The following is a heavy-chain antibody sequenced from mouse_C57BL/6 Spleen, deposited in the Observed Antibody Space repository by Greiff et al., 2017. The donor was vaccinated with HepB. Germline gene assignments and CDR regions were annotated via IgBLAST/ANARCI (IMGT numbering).Heavy chain of an antibody. J-gene: IGHJ4*01. CDR2: IHPNSGST. D-gene: IGHD1-1*01. CDR3: ARRVGSSYDAMDY. Sequence: QVQLQQPGAELVKPGASVKLSCKASGYTFTSYWMHWVKQRPGQGLEWIGMIHPNSGSTNYNEKFKSKATLTVDKSSSTAYMQLSSLTSEDSAVYDGARRVGSSYDAMDYWGQGTSVTVSS. V-gene: IGHV1-64*01. CDR1: GYTFTSYW.